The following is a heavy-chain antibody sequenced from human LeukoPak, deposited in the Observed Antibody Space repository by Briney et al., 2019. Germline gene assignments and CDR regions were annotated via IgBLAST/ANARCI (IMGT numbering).Heavy chain of an antibody. CDR2: IKSDGTST. CDR1: VFSFRSYG. CDR3: ARENWGYYMDV. D-gene: IGHD7-27*01. V-gene: IGHV3-74*01. Sequence: TGGSLRLSCAAPVFSFRSYGMHWVREAPGKGLGWVSRIKSDGTSTTYADSVKGRFTLSRDNAKDTLYLQMNSLRDEDTAVYYCARENWGYYMDVWGKGTTVTVSS. J-gene: IGHJ6*03.